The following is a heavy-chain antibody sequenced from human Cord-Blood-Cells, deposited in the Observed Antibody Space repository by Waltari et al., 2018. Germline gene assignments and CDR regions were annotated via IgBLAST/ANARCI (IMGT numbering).Heavy chain of an antibody. V-gene: IGHV4-31*03. CDR2: IYYSGST. CDR1: GGSISSGGSY. D-gene: IGHD5-18*01. CDR3: ANLKRGYSYGYFDY. Sequence: QVQLQESGPGLVKPSQTLSLTCTVSGGSISSGGSYWSWIRQHPGKGLEWIGYIYYSGSTYYNPSLKSRVTISVDTSKNQFSLKLSSVTAADTAVYYCANLKRGYSYGYFDYWGQGTLVTVSS. J-gene: IGHJ4*02.